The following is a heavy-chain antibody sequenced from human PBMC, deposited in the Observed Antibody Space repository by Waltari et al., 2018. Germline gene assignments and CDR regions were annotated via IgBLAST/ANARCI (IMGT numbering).Heavy chain of an antibody. J-gene: IGHJ4*02. D-gene: IGHD6-19*01. CDR2: IYHSGRT. CDR1: GGSITSSNW. V-gene: IGHV4-4*02. CDR3: ARGGIAVAGTLFFDY. Sequence: QVQLQESGPGLVKPSGPLSLTCAVSGGSITSSNWWSWVRQPPGKGLEWIGEIYHSGRTNYNPARKSRVTISVDKSKNQCSLKLSSVTAADTAVYYCARGGIAVAGTLFFDYWGQGTLVTVSS.